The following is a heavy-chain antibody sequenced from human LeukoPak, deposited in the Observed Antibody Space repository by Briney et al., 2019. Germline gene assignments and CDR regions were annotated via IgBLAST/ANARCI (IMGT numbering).Heavy chain of an antibody. Sequence: SETLSLTCTVTGGSISSSSYYWGWIRQPPGKGLDWIGSIYYSGSTYYNPSLKSRVTISVDTSENQFSLKLSSVTAADTAVYYCASRKDSSGYSQYFDYWGQGTLVTVSS. CDR3: ASRKDSSGYSQYFDY. CDR2: IYYSGST. D-gene: IGHD3-22*01. J-gene: IGHJ4*02. CDR1: GGSISSSSYY. V-gene: IGHV4-39*01.